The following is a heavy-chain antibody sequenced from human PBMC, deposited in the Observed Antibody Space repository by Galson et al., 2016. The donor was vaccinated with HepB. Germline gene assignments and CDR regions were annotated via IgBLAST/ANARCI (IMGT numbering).Heavy chain of an antibody. J-gene: IGHJ4*02. CDR1: GLTPSRSG. CDR3: ARDVTVTMGRGVLDY. V-gene: IGHV3-30*06. CDR2: IWSEGSKN. D-gene: IGHD3-10*01. Sequence: PTLPCAASGLTPSRSGMHCVRQAPGKGPEWGAAIWSEGSKNYYADPVTGRFTNSRDNSKTTLYLEMNSLRAEDTAVYYCARDVTVTMGRGVLDYWGQGTLVTVSS.